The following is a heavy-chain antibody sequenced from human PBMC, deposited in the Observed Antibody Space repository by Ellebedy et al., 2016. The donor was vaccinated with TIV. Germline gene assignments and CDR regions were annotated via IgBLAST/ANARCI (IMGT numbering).Heavy chain of an antibody. CDR3: AGVRDGSRPFDY. J-gene: IGHJ4*02. CDR2: VFHNGRS. Sequence: GSLRLSCSVSGGSITGYYWNWIRQSPGKGLEWIGFVFHNGRSHYNPSLESRLTLSVDTSKDQFSLRLSSVTAADTAVYYCAGVRDGSRPFDYWGQGALVTVSS. V-gene: IGHV4-59*01. CDR1: GGSITGYY. D-gene: IGHD6-13*01.